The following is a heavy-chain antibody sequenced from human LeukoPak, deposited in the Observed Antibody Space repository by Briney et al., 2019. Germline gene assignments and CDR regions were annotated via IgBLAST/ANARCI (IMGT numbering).Heavy chain of an antibody. CDR2: ISAYNGNT. CDR1: GYTFTSYG. D-gene: IGHD2-2*01. CDR3: ARDCSSTSCYYYYYYGMDV. J-gene: IGHJ6*02. V-gene: IGHV1-18*01. Sequence: GASVKVSCKASGYTFTSYGISWVRQAPGQGLEWMGWISAYNGNTNYAQKLQGRVTMTTDTSTSTAYMELRSLRSVDTAVYYCARDCSSTSCYYYYYYGMDVWGQGTTVTVSS.